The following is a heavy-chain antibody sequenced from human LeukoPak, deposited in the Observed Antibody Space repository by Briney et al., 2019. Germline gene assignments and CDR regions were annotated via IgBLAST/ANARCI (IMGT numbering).Heavy chain of an antibody. Sequence: PSETLSLTCTVSGYSISSVYYWGWIRQPPGKGLEWIGNIYHSGSTYYNPSLKTRVTISVATSKTQFCLKLRSVTAADTAVLYCARVTLVTTGYYFDYWGQGTLVTVS. J-gene: IGHJ4*02. CDR1: GYSISSVYY. CDR2: IYHSGST. D-gene: IGHD4-11*01. CDR3: ARVTLVTTGYYFDY. V-gene: IGHV4-38-2*02.